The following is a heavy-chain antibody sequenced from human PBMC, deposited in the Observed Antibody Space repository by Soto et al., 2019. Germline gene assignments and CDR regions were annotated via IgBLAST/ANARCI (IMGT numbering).Heavy chain of an antibody. CDR1: GGTFSSYT. Sequence: QVQLVQSGAEVKKPGSSVKVSCKASGGTFSSYTISWVRQAPGQGLEWMGRIIPILGIANYAQKFQGRVTITGDKSTSTAYMELSSLRSEDTAVYYCDQRSYSSGPDYWGQGTLVTVSS. J-gene: IGHJ4*02. CDR2: IIPILGIA. D-gene: IGHD3-22*01. CDR3: DQRSYSSGPDY. V-gene: IGHV1-69*02.